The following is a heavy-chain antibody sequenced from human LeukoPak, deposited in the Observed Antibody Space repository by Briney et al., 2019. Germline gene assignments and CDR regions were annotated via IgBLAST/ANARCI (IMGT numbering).Heavy chain of an antibody. D-gene: IGHD1-26*01. CDR3: ARGGPYSGSYRRYYYYYYMDV. V-gene: IGHV4-39*07. CDR2: IYYSGST. Sequence: PSETLSLTCTVSGGSISSYYWSWIRQPPGKGLEWIGSIYYSGSTYYNPSLKSRVTISVDTSKNQFSLKLSSVTAADTAVYYCARGGPYSGSYRRYYYYYYMDVWGKGTTVTVSS. J-gene: IGHJ6*03. CDR1: GGSISSYY.